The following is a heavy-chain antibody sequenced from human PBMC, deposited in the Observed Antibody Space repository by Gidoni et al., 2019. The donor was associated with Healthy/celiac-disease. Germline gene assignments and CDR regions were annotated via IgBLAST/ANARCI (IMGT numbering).Heavy chain of an antibody. CDR2: LIPIFGTA. Sequence: QVQLVQSGAEVKKPGSSVKVSCKASGGTFISYAISWVRPAPGQGLEWMGGLIPIFGTANYAQKCQGRVTITADESTSTAYMELSSLRSEDTAVYYCARSPYYYDSSDYYTLSLFDYWGQGALVTVSS. CDR3: ARSPYYYDSSDYYTLSLFDY. CDR1: GGTFISYA. J-gene: IGHJ4*02. D-gene: IGHD3-22*01. V-gene: IGHV1-69*01.